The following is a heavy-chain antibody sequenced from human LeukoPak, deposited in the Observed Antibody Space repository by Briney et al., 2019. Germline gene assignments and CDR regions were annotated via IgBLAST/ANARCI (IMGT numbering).Heavy chain of an antibody. J-gene: IGHJ4*02. V-gene: IGHV1-18*01. Sequence: GASVKVSCKASGHTFTSYGISWVRQAPGQGLEWMGWISAYNGNTNYAQKLQGRVTMTTDTSTSTAYMELRSLRSDDTAVYYCARPPSGWYNPYYFDYWGQGTLVTVSS. CDR3: ARPPSGWYNPYYFDY. D-gene: IGHD6-19*01. CDR2: ISAYNGNT. CDR1: GHTFTSYG.